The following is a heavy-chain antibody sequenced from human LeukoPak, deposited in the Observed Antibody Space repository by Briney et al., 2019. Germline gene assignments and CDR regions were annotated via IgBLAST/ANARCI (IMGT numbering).Heavy chain of an antibody. Sequence: SETLSLTCTVSGASISSYYWSWIRQPPGQGLEWIGYVHYSGITDYNPSLQSRVTISLDTSKSQFSLKLSSVTAADTAVYYCARGWGYYGSGTYYNAIDYWGQGTLVTVSS. D-gene: IGHD3-10*01. V-gene: IGHV4-59*01. CDR2: VHYSGIT. CDR3: ARGWGYYGSGTYYNAIDY. CDR1: GASISSYY. J-gene: IGHJ4*02.